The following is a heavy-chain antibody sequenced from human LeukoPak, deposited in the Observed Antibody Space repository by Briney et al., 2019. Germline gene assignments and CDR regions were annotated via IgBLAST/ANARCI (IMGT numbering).Heavy chain of an antibody. V-gene: IGHV4-4*09. D-gene: IGHD5-12*01. CDR3: ARYDYNSPTYLDS. CDR1: GGFISGFY. CDR2: VHSSGST. J-gene: IGHJ4*02. Sequence: KPSETLSLTCTVSGGFISGFYWTWIRQPPGKGLEWIGWVHSSGSTSYNPSLSSRLTISADTSKNQLSLKLTSVTAADTAVYYCARYDYNSPTYLDSWGQGTLVTVSS.